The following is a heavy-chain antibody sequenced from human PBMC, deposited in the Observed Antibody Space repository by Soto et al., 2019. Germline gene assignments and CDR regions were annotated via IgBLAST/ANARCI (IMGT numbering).Heavy chain of an antibody. CDR2: ISPKNGNT. CDR1: GYSFSTYD. J-gene: IGHJ5*02. D-gene: IGHD3-3*01. V-gene: IGHV1-18*04. CDR3: ATSYDSGFDP. Sequence: ASVKVSCKASGYSFSTYDISWLRQAPGQGPEWMGRISPKNGNTNYAQNVQDRVTMTADTSSSTAYMELRGLRSDDTAKYYCATSYDSGFDPWGQGTLVTVSS.